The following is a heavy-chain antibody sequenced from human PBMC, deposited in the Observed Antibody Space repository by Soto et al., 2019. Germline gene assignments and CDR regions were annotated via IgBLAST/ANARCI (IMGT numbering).Heavy chain of an antibody. CDR2: IYWDDDK. CDR3: AHRRDGDGAFDI. J-gene: IGHJ3*02. CDR1: GFSLSTSGVG. Sequence: QITLKESGPTLVKPTQTLTLTCTFSGFSLSTSGVGVGWIRQPPGKALEWLALIYWDDDKRYSPSLKSRLTITKETSKNQVVLTMTTMDPVDTAAYYCAHRRDGDGAFDIWGQGTMVTVSS. V-gene: IGHV2-5*02.